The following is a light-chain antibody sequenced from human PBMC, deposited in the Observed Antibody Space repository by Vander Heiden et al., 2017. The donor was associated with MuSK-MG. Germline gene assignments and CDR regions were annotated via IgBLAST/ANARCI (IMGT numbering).Light chain of an antibody. CDR1: SSYVGSSKL. CDR3: CSYAGSSRV. CDR2: EVS. J-gene: IGLJ2*01. V-gene: IGLV2-23*02. Sequence: QSALTQPPSVSVSPGQSITISCTGTSSYVGSSKLVSWYQQHPGKAPKLMIYEVSKRPSGVSNRFSGSKSGNTASLTIAGLQAEDEADYYCCSYAGSSRVFGGGTKLTVL.